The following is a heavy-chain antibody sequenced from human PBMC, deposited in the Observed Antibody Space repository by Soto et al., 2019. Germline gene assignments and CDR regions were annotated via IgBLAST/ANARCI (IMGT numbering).Heavy chain of an antibody. D-gene: IGHD3-3*01. V-gene: IGHV3-48*02. Sequence: VQLVESGGGVVQPGRSLRLSCAASGFTFSSYGMHWVRQAPGKGLEWVSYISSTTSTIYYADSVKGRFTISRDQAKKSVYLQMNSLRDDDTAVYYCARGRFLADWGQGTLVTVSS. CDR2: ISSTTSTI. J-gene: IGHJ4*02. CDR1: GFTFSSYG. CDR3: ARGRFLAD.